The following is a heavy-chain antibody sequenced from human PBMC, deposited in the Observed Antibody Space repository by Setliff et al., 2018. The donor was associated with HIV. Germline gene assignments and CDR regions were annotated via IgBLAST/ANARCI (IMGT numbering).Heavy chain of an antibody. D-gene: IGHD3-22*01. CDR1: GGSISSYY. V-gene: IGHV4-59*01. CDR3: ATIVESSGYHGGNYFDF. J-gene: IGHJ4*02. Sequence: SETLSLTCTVSGGSISSYYWTWIRQPPGKGLEWIGNIYDSESTYYNPSLKSRVTISVDNSKNTLYLQMNSLRAEDTAVYYCATIVESSGYHGGNYFDFWGRGSLVTVSS. CDR2: IYDSEST.